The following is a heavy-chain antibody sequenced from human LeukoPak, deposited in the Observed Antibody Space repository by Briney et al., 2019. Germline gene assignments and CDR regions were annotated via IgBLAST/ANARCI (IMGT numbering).Heavy chain of an antibody. Sequence: PGGSLRLSCVASGFTFSTYGMSWVRQAPGKGLEWVSAISSTGGSTYYGDSVKGRFTVSRDNSKNTLYLQLNSLRAEDTAVYHCAKKDSSSWHLDYWGQGTLVTVSS. J-gene: IGHJ4*02. D-gene: IGHD6-13*01. CDR2: ISSTGGST. CDR3: AKKDSSSWHLDY. CDR1: GFTFSTYG. V-gene: IGHV3-23*01.